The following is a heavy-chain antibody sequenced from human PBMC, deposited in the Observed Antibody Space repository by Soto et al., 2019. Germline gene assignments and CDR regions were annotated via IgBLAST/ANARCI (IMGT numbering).Heavy chain of an antibody. J-gene: IGHJ4*02. D-gene: IGHD6-6*01. CDR1: GFTFSNYG. Sequence: EVQLVGSGGGLVQPGGSLRLSCAASGFTFSNYGMNWVRQAPGKRLAWVAYISSNSATIQYADSVKGRFTISRDNAKNALYLQVNSLSAEDAAVYYCARGGAARPDYWGQGTVVTVSS. V-gene: IGHV3-48*01. CDR2: ISSNSATI. CDR3: ARGGAARPDY.